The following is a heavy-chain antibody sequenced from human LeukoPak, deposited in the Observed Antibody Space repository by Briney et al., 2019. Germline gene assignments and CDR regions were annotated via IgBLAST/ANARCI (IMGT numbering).Heavy chain of an antibody. CDR2: MNPNSGNT. D-gene: IGHD3-10*01. J-gene: IGHJ4*02. V-gene: IGHV1-8*02. CDR3: ARYYSDSTHSRGFDY. Sequence: LEASVKVSCKASGYTFTGYYMHWVRQATGQGLEWMGWMNPNSGNTGYAQKFQGRVTMTRNTSISTAYMELSSLRSEDTAVYYCARYYSDSTHSRGFDYWGQGTLVTVSS. CDR1: GYTFTGYY.